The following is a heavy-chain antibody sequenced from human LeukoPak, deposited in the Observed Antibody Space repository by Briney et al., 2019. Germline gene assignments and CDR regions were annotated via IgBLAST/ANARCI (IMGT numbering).Heavy chain of an antibody. Sequence: GASVKVSCKASGYTFTSYDINWVRQATGQGLEWMGWMNPNSGNTGYAQKFQGRVTMTRNTSISTAYMELSSLRSEDTAVYYCARGHRGDFWSGYYYWFDPWGQGPLVTVSS. J-gene: IGHJ5*02. D-gene: IGHD3-3*01. CDR2: MNPNSGNT. V-gene: IGHV1-8*01. CDR3: ARGHRGDFWSGYYYWFDP. CDR1: GYTFTSYD.